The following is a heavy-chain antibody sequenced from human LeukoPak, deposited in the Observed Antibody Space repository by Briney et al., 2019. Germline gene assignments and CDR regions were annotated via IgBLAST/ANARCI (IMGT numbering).Heavy chain of an antibody. Sequence: SLRLSCAASGFTLSDHYMDWVRQAPGKGLEWVGCTRNKANSYTTEYAASVKGRFTISRDDSKNSLYLQMNSLKTEDTAVYYCARGETGTMDYWGQGTLVSASS. CDR2: TRNKANSYTT. J-gene: IGHJ4*02. CDR3: ARGETGTMDY. V-gene: IGHV3-72*01. D-gene: IGHD1-7*01. CDR1: GFTLSDHY.